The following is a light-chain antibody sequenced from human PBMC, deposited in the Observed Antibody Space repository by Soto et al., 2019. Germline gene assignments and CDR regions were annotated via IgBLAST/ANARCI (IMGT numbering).Light chain of an antibody. CDR1: QSVSSS. V-gene: IGKV3-20*01. CDR3: QQYGSSPYT. J-gene: IGKJ2*01. CDR2: GAS. Sequence: EIVLTQSPGTLSLSPGERATLSCRASQSVSSSLAWYQQKPGQAPRLLIHGASSRATGIPDRFSGSGSGTDFTLTISRLEPEDFAVYSCQQYGSSPYTFGQGTKLEIK.